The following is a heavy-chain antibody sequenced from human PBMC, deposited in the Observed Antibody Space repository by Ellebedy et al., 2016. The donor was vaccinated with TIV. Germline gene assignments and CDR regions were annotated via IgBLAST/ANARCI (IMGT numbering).Heavy chain of an antibody. J-gene: IGHJ3*01. Sequence: GGSLRLSCAASGFPFSTYVMHWVRPAPGKGLEWAAVIWSDGSSKYYADSVKGRFTISGDSSKNTVYLQMTSLRADDTAVYYCARGGYCSSTSCAPADAFDVWGPGTEVTISS. CDR3: ARGGYCSSTSCAPADAFDV. D-gene: IGHD2-2*01. V-gene: IGHV3-33*01. CDR1: GFPFSTYV. CDR2: IWSDGSSK.